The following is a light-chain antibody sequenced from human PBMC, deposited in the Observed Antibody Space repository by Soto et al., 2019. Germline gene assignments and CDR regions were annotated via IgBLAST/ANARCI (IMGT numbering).Light chain of an antibody. J-gene: IGKJ1*01. Sequence: DIQMTQSPSSLSASVGDRVTITCRASQGISNYLAWYQQKPGKVPKVLIYAASNLQSGVPSRFSDSGSGTDFTLTISSLQPEDVATYYCQKYNSAPWTFGQGTKVEIK. V-gene: IGKV1-27*01. CDR2: AAS. CDR3: QKYNSAPWT. CDR1: QGISNY.